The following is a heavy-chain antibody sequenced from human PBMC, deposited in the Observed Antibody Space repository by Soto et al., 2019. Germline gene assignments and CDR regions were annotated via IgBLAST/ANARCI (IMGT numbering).Heavy chain of an antibody. CDR2: IIPIFGTA. V-gene: IGHV1-69*12. Sequence: QVQLVQSGAEVKKPGSSVKVSCKASGGTFSSYAISWVRQAPGQGLEWMGGIIPIFGTADYAQKFQGRVTMTAAESTSTAYMDLSSLRSEDTAVYYCARHLGGNHYYYGMDVWGQGTTVTVSS. J-gene: IGHJ6*02. CDR1: GGTFSSYA. D-gene: IGHD3-16*01. CDR3: ARHLGGNHYYYGMDV.